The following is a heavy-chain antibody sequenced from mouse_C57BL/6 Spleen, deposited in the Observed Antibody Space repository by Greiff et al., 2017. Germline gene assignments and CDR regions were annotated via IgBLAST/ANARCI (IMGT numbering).Heavy chain of an antibody. CDR1: GYTFTSYW. Sequence: QVQLQQPGAELVKPGASVKMSCKASGYTFTSYWITWVKQRPGQGLEWIGDIYPGSGSTNYNEKFKSKATLTVDTSSSTAYMQLSSLTSEDSAVYYGARTEKDYYGSSLRAMDYWGQGTSVTVSS. J-gene: IGHJ4*01. CDR2: IYPGSGST. V-gene: IGHV1-55*01. CDR3: ARTEKDYYGSSLRAMDY. D-gene: IGHD1-1*01.